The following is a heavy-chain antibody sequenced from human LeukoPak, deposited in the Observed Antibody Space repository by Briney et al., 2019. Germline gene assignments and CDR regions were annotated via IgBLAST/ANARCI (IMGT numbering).Heavy chain of an antibody. CDR2: IYAGDSDT. Sequence: GESLKISCKGSGYSFTSYWIGWVRQMPGKGLEWMGIIYAGDSDTRYSPSFQGQVTISADKSISTAYLQWSSLKASDTAMYYCARRDYDILTGYYNYFDYWGQGTGVTVSS. V-gene: IGHV5-51*01. D-gene: IGHD3-9*01. J-gene: IGHJ4*02. CDR1: GYSFTSYW. CDR3: ARRDYDILTGYYNYFDY.